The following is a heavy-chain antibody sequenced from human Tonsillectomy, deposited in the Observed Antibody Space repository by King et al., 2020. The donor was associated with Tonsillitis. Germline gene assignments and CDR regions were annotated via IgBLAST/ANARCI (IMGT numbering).Heavy chain of an antibody. D-gene: IGHD6-6*01. CDR2: IKQDGSEK. CDR1: GFTFSSYW. Sequence: VQLVESGGGLVQPGGSLRLSCAASGFTFSSYWMSWVRQAPGKGLEWVANIKQDGSEKYYVDSVKGRFTISRDNAKNSLYLQMNSLRAEDTAVYYCARLRSTSSSSRRAFDIWGQGTMVTVSS. J-gene: IGHJ3*02. CDR3: ARLRSTSSSSRRAFDI. V-gene: IGHV3-7*01.